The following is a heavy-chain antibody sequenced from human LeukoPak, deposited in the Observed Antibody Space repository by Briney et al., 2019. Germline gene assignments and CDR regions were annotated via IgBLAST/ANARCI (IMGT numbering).Heavy chain of an antibody. CDR2: INTDGSST. J-gene: IGHJ4*02. D-gene: IGHD6-13*01. Sequence: GGSLRLSCAASGFTFSSYWMHWVRQAPGKGLVWVSRINTDGSSTSYADSVKGRFTISRDNAKNTLYLQMYSLRAEDTAVYYCARVSSSSWWALDYWGQGTLVTVSS. CDR1: GFTFSSYW. CDR3: ARVSSSSWWALDY. V-gene: IGHV3-74*01.